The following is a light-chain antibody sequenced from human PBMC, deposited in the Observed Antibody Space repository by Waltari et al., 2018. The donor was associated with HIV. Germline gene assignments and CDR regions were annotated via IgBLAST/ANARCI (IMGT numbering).Light chain of an antibody. J-gene: IGKJ1*01. CDR1: QSILYRANNKNY. Sequence: DIVMIQSQDFLTVSLGEMATINCKSSQSILYRANNKNYLTWYQQKPGQPPKLLIYWASTRESGVPDRFSGSGSGTDFTLTISSLQAEDVAVYYCQQYYSTPWTFGQGTKVEIK. CDR3: QQYYSTPWT. V-gene: IGKV4-1*01. CDR2: WAS.